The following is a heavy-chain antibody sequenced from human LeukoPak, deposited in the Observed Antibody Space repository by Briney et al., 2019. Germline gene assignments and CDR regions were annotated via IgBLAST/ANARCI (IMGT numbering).Heavy chain of an antibody. V-gene: IGHV4-61*01. CDR2: IYYSGST. Sequence: PSETLSLTCVVSDYSISSGYYWSWIRQPPGKGLEWIGYIYYSGSTNYNPSLKSRVTISVDTSKNQFSLKLSSVTAADTAVYYCARDVYYYDSSGYYYGGDAFDIWGQGTMVTVSS. CDR3: ARDVYYYDSSGYYYGGDAFDI. D-gene: IGHD3-22*01. J-gene: IGHJ3*02. CDR1: DYSISSGYY.